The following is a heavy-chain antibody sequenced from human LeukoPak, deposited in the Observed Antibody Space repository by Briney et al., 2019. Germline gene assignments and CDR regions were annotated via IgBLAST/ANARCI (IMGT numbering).Heavy chain of an antibody. Sequence: GGSLRLSCTASGFTFSSYWMSWVRQAPGEGLEWVANINQDASEKYYVDSVKGRFTISRDNAKNSLYLQMNSLRAEDTAVYYCARGRLVPAAMGNWFDPWGQGTLVTVSS. CDR1: GFTFSSYW. D-gene: IGHD2-2*01. CDR2: INQDASEK. J-gene: IGHJ5*02. CDR3: ARGRLVPAAMGNWFDP. V-gene: IGHV3-7*01.